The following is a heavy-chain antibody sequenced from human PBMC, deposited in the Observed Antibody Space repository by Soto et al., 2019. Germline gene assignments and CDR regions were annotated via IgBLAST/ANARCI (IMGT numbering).Heavy chain of an antibody. D-gene: IGHD2-21*02. J-gene: IGHJ4*02. V-gene: IGHV3-53*01. CDR3: ARDLVGGDCYTDY. CDR1: GFTVSSNY. Sequence: VQLVESGGGLIQPGGSLRLSCAASGFTVSSNYMSWVRQAPGKGLEWVSVIYSGGSTYYADSVKGRFIISRDNSKNTLYLQMNSLRAEDTAVYYCARDLVGGDCYTDYWGQGTLVTVSS. CDR2: IYSGGST.